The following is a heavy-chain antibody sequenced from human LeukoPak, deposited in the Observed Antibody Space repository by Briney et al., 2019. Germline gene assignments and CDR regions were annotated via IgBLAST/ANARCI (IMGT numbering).Heavy chain of an antibody. CDR2: INHSGST. CDR1: GGSFSGYY. J-gene: IGHJ4*02. V-gene: IGHV4-34*01. CDR3: ARGGVFGVVRPMYYSDY. D-gene: IGHD3-3*01. Sequence: SETLSLTCAVYGGSFSGYYWSWIRQPPGKGLEWIGEINHSGSTNYNPSLKSRVTISVDTSKNQFSLKLSSVTAADTAVYYCARGGVFGVVRPMYYSDYWGQGTLVTVSS.